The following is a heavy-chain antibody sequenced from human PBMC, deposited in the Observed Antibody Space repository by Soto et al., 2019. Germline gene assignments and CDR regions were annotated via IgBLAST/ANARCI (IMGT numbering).Heavy chain of an antibody. CDR3: ARQHGTRNFCPGHGMDV. CDR1: GGSISSNGFY. J-gene: IGHJ6*01. V-gene: IGHV4-31*03. D-gene: IGHD4-4*01. Sequence: QVQLQESGPGLMKPSQTLSLTCTVSGGSISSNGFYWTWIRQSPGKGLEWIGNIYFTGSTYYNPSLKSRLTISVVPSKNQFSLKLSSAAAADAAVYYCARQHGTRNFCPGHGMDVWGQGITVTVSS. CDR2: IYFTGST.